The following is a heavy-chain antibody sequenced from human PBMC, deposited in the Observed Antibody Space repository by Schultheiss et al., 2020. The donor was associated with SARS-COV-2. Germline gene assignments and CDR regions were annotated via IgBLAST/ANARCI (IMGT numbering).Heavy chain of an antibody. CDR1: GFTFSSYW. D-gene: IGHD2-2*01. V-gene: IGHV3-7*03. CDR3: ARERVVVPAAGKNPGLDFDY. Sequence: GGSLRLSCAASGFTFSSYWMSWVRQAPGKGLEWVANIKQDGSEKYYVDSVKGRFTISRDNAKNSLYLQMNSLRAEDTAVYYCARERVVVPAAGKNPGLDFDYWGQGTLVTVSS. J-gene: IGHJ4*02. CDR2: IKQDGSEK.